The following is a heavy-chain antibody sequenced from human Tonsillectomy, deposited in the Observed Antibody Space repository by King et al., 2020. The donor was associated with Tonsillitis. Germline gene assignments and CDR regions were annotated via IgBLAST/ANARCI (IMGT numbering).Heavy chain of an antibody. CDR3: AKDSISAGSYYYGMDV. CDR2: IRYDGSNK. CDR1: GFTFSSYG. D-gene: IGHD6-13*01. J-gene: IGHJ6*02. Sequence: VQLVESGGGVVQPGGSLRLSCAASGFTFSSYGMHWVRQAPGKGLEWVAFIRYDGSNKYYADSVKGRFTISRDKSKNTLYLQMNSLRAEDTAVYYCAKDSISAGSYYYGMDVWGQGTTVTVSS. V-gene: IGHV3-30*02.